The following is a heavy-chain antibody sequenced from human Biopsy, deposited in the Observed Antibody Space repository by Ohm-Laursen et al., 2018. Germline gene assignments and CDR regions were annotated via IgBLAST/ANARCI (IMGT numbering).Heavy chain of an antibody. D-gene: IGHD1-1*01. CDR3: ARLYRLDDYWNDDPPDAFDV. J-gene: IGHJ3*01. V-gene: IGHV4-59*01. Sequence: SETLSLTCTVSGGSITDDYWSWIRQSPGKGLEWIGFISKGGDTTYNPSLRGRVAISVDTPKNQFSLKLSSVTAADTAIFFCARLYRLDDYWNDDPPDAFDVWGQGTRVTVSS. CDR1: GGSITDDY. CDR2: ISKGGDT.